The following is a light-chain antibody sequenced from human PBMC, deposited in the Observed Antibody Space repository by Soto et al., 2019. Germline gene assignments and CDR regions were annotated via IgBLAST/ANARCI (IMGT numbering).Light chain of an antibody. CDR3: QQYNDWRT. CDR1: RSISTN. Sequence: ETVMTQSPVTLSVSPGERATLSCRASRSISTNVAWYQQKSGQAPRLLNYEASTRATGIPARFSGSGSGTDFTLTISSQQSEDSAVYYCQQYNDWRTFGQGTKLEIK. V-gene: IGKV3-15*01. J-gene: IGKJ2*01. CDR2: EAS.